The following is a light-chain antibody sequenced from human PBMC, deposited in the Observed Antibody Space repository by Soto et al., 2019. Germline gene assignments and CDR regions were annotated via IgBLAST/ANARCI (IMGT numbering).Light chain of an antibody. CDR3: HQRSNWPT. CDR2: DAS. CDR1: QSVSSY. V-gene: IGKV3-11*01. Sequence: EIVLTQSPATLSLSPGERATLSCRASQSVSSYLAWYQQKPGQAPRLLIYDASNRATGIPARFSGSGSGTDFTLTISSLEPEEFAVYYCHQRSNWPTFGQGTKVDIK. J-gene: IGKJ1*01.